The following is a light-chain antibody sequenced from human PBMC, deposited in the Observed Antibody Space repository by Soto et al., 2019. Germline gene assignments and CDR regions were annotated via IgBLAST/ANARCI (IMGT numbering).Light chain of an antibody. V-gene: IGKV3-15*01. CDR1: QSVDSK. Sequence: VVLTQSPVTLSVSPGEEATLSCKASQSVDSKLAWYQQRPGQAPRLLIEGASSRGADIPARFRGSGSGTEFTLTITSLQSEDFATYFCQQYHNYPRTFGQGTKVEIK. CDR2: GAS. J-gene: IGKJ1*01. CDR3: QQYHNYPRT.